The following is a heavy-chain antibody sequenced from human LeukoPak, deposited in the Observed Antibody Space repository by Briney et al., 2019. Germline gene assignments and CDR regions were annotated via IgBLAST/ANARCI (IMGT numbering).Heavy chain of an antibody. CDR1: GFTFNTAW. CDR2: IRSVVDGGTA. Sequence: GGSLRLSCTASGFTFNTAWMSWVRQAPGKGLEWVGRIRSVVDGGTADYAAPVKGRFIISRDDSTNTIYLHMASLRTDDTAVYYCTRYSGSPGDXXGXGTXVTVSS. J-gene: IGHJ4*02. D-gene: IGHD1-26*01. CDR3: TRYSGSPGDX. V-gene: IGHV3-15*01.